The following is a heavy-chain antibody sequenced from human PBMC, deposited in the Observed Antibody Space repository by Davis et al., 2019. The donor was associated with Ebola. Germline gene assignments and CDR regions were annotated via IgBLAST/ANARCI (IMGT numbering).Heavy chain of an antibody. V-gene: IGHV3-7*03. CDR2: IKQDGSEK. D-gene: IGHD1-26*01. CDR1: GFTFSSYW. J-gene: IGHJ6*02. Sequence: GGSLRLSCAASGFTFSSYWMSWVRQAPGKGLEWVANIKQDGSEKYYVDSVKGRFTISRDNAKNSLYLQMNSLRAEDTAVYYCARGDGMGATGELYYYYGMDVWGQGTTVTVSS. CDR3: ARGDGMGATGELYYYYGMDV.